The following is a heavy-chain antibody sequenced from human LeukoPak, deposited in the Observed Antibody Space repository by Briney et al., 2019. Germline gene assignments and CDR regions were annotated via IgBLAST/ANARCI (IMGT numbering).Heavy chain of an antibody. CDR1: GGSISTYY. CDR3: ARGGYTTGGYWYLDL. D-gene: IGHD4-17*01. CDR2: IYYRGST. J-gene: IGHJ2*01. Sequence: SETLSLTCTVSGGSISTYYWSWIRQPPGKGLEWNGYIYYRGSTNYNRSLKSRATISVDTSKNQFSLQLSSVTAADTAVYYCARGGYTTGGYWYLDLWGRGTLVTVSS. V-gene: IGHV4-59*01.